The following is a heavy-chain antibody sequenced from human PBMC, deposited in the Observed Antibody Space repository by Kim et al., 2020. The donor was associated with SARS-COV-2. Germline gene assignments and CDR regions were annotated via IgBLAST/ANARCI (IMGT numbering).Heavy chain of an antibody. Sequence: YSPSFQGQVTISADKSISTAYLQWSSLKASDTAMYYCARQIAAAGMSLDYWGQGTLVTVSS. CDR3: ARQIAAAGMSLDY. V-gene: IGHV5-51*01. D-gene: IGHD6-13*01. J-gene: IGHJ4*02.